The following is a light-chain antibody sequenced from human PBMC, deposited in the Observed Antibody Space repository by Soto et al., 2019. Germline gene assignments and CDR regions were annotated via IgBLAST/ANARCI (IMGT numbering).Light chain of an antibody. Sequence: EIVMTQSPATLSVSPGERATLSCRASQSVDINLAWYQQKPGQAPRLLILGASTRATGIPARFSGSGSGTDFTLTISSLQSEDFGVYFCQQYDKWPLTFGGGTKVEIK. CDR3: QQYDKWPLT. V-gene: IGKV3D-15*01. CDR2: GAS. CDR1: QSVDIN. J-gene: IGKJ4*01.